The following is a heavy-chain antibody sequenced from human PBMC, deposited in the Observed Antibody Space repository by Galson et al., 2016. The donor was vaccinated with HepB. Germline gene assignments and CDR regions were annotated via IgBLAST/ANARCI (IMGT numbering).Heavy chain of an antibody. CDR1: GINVSDNF. J-gene: IGHJ4*02. D-gene: IGHD3-10*01. CDR3: ARYSRPFGELFLDF. V-gene: IGHV3-66*01. Sequence: SLRLSCAVSGINVSDNFMNWVRQAPGKGLEWVSIIYSGGTTYYADSVKGRFTISRDNSKNTLHLQMNSLRDEDTAVYYCARYSRPFGELFLDFWGQGTLVTVSS. CDR2: IYSGGTT.